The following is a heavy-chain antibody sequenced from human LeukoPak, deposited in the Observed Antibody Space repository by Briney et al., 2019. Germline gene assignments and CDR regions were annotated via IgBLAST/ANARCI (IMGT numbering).Heavy chain of an antibody. CDR2: ISGSGGST. J-gene: IGHJ4*02. Sequence: GGSLSLSCAASGFTFSSYAMSWVRQAPGKGLEWVSAISGSGGSTYYADSVKGRFTISRDNSKNTLYLQMNSLRAEDTAVYYCAKTPYGSGSYYFDYWGQGTLVTVSS. CDR1: GFTFSSYA. V-gene: IGHV3-23*01. CDR3: AKTPYGSGSYYFDY. D-gene: IGHD3-10*01.